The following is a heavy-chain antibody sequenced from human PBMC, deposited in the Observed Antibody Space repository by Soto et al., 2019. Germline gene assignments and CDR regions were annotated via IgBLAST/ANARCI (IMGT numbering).Heavy chain of an antibody. CDR1: GFTFSSYS. Sequence: EVQLVESGGGLVKPGESLRLSCAGSGFTFSSYSFNWVRQAPGKGLEWLASVSKGGSYTYYADSVKGRFTISRDNAANSAFLQMNSLRGEDTAVYYCSRDWDHMDVWGNGTTVTVS. CDR3: SRDWDHMDV. V-gene: IGHV3-21*01. D-gene: IGHD1-26*01. CDR2: VSKGGSYT. J-gene: IGHJ6*03.